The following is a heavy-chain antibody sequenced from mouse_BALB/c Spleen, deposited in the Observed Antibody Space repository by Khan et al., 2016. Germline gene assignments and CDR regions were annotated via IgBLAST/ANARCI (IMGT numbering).Heavy chain of an antibody. CDR3: ATYGSYGGFAY. CDR2: ISYDGSN. CDR1: GYSITSGCY. V-gene: IGHV3-6*02. D-gene: IGHD1-1*02. J-gene: IGHJ3*01. Sequence: EVQLVESGPGLVKPSQSLSLTCSVTGYSITSGCYWNWIRQFPGNKMEWMGYISYDGSNNYNPSLKNRISITRDTSKNLFFLKLKSVTTEDTATCYCATYGSYGGFAYWGQGTPVTGSA.